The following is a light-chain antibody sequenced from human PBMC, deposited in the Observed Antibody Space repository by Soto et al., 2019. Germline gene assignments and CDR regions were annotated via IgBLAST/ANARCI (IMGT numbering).Light chain of an antibody. V-gene: IGKV1-5*01. CDR2: DAS. J-gene: IGKJ2*01. CDR1: QTIGNW. Sequence: IQMTQSPSTLSASVGDRVTITCRASQTIGNWLAWYQQKTGKAPKLLIYDASSLERGVPSRFSGSRSGTEFTLTISSLQPDDFATYYCQQYDSYSYPFGQGTKLESK. CDR3: QQYDSYSYP.